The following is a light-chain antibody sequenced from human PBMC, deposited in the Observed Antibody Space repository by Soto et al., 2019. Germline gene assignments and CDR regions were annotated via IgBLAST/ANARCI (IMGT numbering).Light chain of an antibody. CDR1: TTDIDNYDS. J-gene: IGLJ1*01. V-gene: IGLV2-18*01. CDR2: DVN. Sequence: QSVLTQPPSVSGSPGQSVTISCTSTTTDIDNYDSVSWYQQAPGTAPKLIIYDVNNRPSGAPDRFSGSTSGNTASLTISGLQADDENDYFCSLSSSNGSTIFGPGTKVTVL. CDR3: SLSSSNGSTI.